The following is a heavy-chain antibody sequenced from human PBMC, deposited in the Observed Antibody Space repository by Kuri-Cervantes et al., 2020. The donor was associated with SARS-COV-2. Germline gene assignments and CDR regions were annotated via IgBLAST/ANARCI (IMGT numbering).Heavy chain of an antibody. CDR3: TRDNFWSGFFDY. J-gene: IGHJ4*02. CDR2: IYPGDSDT. D-gene: IGHD3-3*01. CDR1: GYSFTSYW. V-gene: IGHV5-51*01. Sequence: KVSCKGSGYSFTSYWIGWVRQMPGKGLEWMGIIYPGDSDTRYSPSFQGQVTISADKSISTAYLQWSSLKTEDTAVYYCTRDNFWSGFFDYWGQGTLVTVSS.